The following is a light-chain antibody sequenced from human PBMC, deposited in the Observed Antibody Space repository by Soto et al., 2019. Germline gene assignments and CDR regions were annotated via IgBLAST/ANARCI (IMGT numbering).Light chain of an antibody. Sequence: DIQMTQSPSSLSASVEDRVIITCRASQSISNHLNWYQQKPGKAPKLLIFAASSLQTGVPSRFSGSGSGTDFTLTIISLQPEDYETYFCQQSYSMPYAFGPGTKVDIK. CDR2: AAS. CDR3: QQSYSMPYA. J-gene: IGKJ2*01. CDR1: QSISNH. V-gene: IGKV1-39*01.